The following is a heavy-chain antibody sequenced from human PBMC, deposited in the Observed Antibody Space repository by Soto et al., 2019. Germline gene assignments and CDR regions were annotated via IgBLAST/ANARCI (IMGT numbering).Heavy chain of an antibody. J-gene: IGHJ6*02. Sequence: GGSLRLSCAASGFTFSSYAMSWVRQAPGKGLEWVSAISGSGGSTYYADSVKGRFTISRDNSKNTLYLQMNSLRAEDTAVYYCANDSIVGSYYYYYGMDVWGQGTTVTVSS. V-gene: IGHV3-23*01. CDR1: GFTFSSYA. CDR3: ANDSIVGSYYYYYGMDV. D-gene: IGHD1-26*01. CDR2: ISGSGGST.